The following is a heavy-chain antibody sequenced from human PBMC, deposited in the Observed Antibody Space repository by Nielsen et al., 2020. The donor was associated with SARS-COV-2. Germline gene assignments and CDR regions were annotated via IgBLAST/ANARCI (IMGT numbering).Heavy chain of an antibody. CDR1: GYTFTSYD. CDR2: MNPNSGNT. CDR3: ARAGGSYYGPAFDI. D-gene: IGHD1-26*01. V-gene: IGHV1-8*01. J-gene: IGHJ3*02. Sequence: ASVKVSCKASGYTFTSYDINWVRQATGQGLEWMGWMNPNSGNTGYAQKFQGRVTMTRNTSISTAYMELSSLRSEDTAVYYCARAGGSYYGPAFDIWGQGTMVTVSS.